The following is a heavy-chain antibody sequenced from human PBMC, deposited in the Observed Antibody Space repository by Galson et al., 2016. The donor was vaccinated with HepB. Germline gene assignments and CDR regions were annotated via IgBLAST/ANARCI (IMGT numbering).Heavy chain of an antibody. CDR1: GYSLSELS. CDR2: FHPEDGEA. J-gene: IGHJ4*02. Sequence: SVKVSCKVSGYSLSELSLHWVRQAPGKGLEWMGGFHPEDGEAIYARKFQGRVTMTEDTSTDTAFMELSSLRSEDTAVYYCATDLVMVYPVVLGYWGQGTLVSVSS. CDR3: ATDLVMVYPVVLGY. D-gene: IGHD2-8*01. V-gene: IGHV1-24*01.